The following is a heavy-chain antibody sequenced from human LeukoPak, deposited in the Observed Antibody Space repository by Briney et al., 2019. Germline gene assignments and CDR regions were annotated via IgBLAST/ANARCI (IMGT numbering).Heavy chain of an antibody. CDR2: IDPSGTT. V-gene: IGHV4-34*01. Sequence: SETLSLTCAIYGGSFSGNYWSWIRQPPGKGLGWIGEIDPSGTTNYNPSLKSRVTISGDTPKNQFSLNLTSVTAADTAVYYCARRVPAAWNWFDPWGQGTLVTVSS. CDR3: ARRVPAAWNWFDP. D-gene: IGHD2-2*01. CDR1: GGSFSGNY. J-gene: IGHJ5*02.